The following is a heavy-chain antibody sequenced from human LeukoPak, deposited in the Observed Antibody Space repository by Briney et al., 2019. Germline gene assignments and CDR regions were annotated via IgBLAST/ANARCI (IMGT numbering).Heavy chain of an antibody. CDR3: AKGLAVAGHFDY. V-gene: IGHV3-23*01. Sequence: GGSLRLSCAASGFTFSSHAMSWVRQAPGKGLEWVSVISGSGGSTYYADSVKGRFTISRDKSKNTLYLQMNSLGAEDTAVYYCAKGLAVAGHFDYWGQGTLVTVSS. CDR2: ISGSGGST. CDR1: GFTFSSHA. J-gene: IGHJ4*02. D-gene: IGHD6-19*01.